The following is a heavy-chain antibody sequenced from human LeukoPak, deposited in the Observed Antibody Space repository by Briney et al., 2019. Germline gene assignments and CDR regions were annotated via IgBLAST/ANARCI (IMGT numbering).Heavy chain of an antibody. Sequence: GGSLRLSCAPSGVTLSSYGMHWVRQAPGKGRGWGAFIRFDGRIKYYTDSVKGRFTISRDNSKNTLYLQMNRLRAEDTAVYYCAKDGFGYSSYEQGDYFDYWGQGTLVTVSS. CDR1: GVTLSSYG. D-gene: IGHD5-12*01. J-gene: IGHJ4*02. CDR3: AKDGFGYSSYEQGDYFDY. CDR2: IRFDGRIK. V-gene: IGHV3-30*02.